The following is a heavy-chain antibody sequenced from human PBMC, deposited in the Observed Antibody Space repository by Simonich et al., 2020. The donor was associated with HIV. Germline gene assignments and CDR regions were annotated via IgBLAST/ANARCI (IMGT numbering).Heavy chain of an antibody. Sequence: QVQLQQWGAGLMKPSETLSLTCAVYGGSFSGYYWSWIRQPPGKGLEWIGEINHSVRHNYNPSLKSRVTISVDTSKNPFSLTLSSVTAADTAVYYCARRHPTTVTTPYFDYWGQGTLVTVSS. CDR2: INHSVRH. V-gene: IGHV4-34*01. J-gene: IGHJ4*02. CDR3: ARRHPTTVTTPYFDY. D-gene: IGHD4-17*01. CDR1: GGSFSGYY.